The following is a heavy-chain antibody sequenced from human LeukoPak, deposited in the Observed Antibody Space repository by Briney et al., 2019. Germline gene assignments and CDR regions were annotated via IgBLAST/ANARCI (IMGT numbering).Heavy chain of an antibody. V-gene: IGHV3-21*01. CDR3: ASIGGSLGMDA. CDR2: ISSSSSYI. J-gene: IGHJ6*02. D-gene: IGHD3-16*01. Sequence: GGSLRLSCAASGFTFSSYSMNWVRQAPGKGLEWVSSISSSSSYIYYADSVKGRFTISRDNAKNSLYLQMNSLRAEDTAVYYCASIGGSLGMDAWGQGTTVTVSS. CDR1: GFTFSSYS.